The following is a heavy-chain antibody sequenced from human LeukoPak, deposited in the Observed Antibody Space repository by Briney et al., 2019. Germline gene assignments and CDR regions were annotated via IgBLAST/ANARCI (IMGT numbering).Heavy chain of an antibody. D-gene: IGHD3-10*01. V-gene: IGHV4-4*02. CDR2: IYHSGST. CDR1: GGSISSSNW. Sequence: SETLSLTCAVSGGSISSSNWWSWVRQPPGKGLEWIGEIYHSGSTNYNPSLKSRVTISVDKSKNQFSLKLSSVTAADTAVYYCARGVSGSYRYYYYYGMDVWGQGTTVTVSS. J-gene: IGHJ6*02. CDR3: ARGVSGSYRYYYYYGMDV.